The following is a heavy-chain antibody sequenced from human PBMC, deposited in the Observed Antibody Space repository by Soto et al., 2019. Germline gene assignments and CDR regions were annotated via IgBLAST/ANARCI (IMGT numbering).Heavy chain of an antibody. CDR2: INHSGST. Sequence: PSETLFLTCAVYGGAFSGYYWGWVRPPPGKGLEWIGEINHSGSTNYNPSLKSRVTISVDTSKNQFSLKLSSVTAADTAVYYCARVIAPGGTDYYYYMDVWGKGTTVTVSS. CDR1: GGAFSGYY. D-gene: IGHD3-16*01. V-gene: IGHV4-34*01. CDR3: ARVIAPGGTDYYYYMDV. J-gene: IGHJ6*03.